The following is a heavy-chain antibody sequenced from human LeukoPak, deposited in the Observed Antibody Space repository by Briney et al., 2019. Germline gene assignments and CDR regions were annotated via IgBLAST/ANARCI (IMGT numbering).Heavy chain of an antibody. J-gene: IGHJ4*02. CDR2: INQDGSEK. Sequence: GGSLRLSCAASGFTFSSYWMSWVRQAPGKGLEWVANINQDGSEKYYVDSVKGRFTISRDNAKNSLYLQMNSLRAEDTAVYYCARDWVEVLWFGELSEGYYFDYWGQGTLVTVSS. D-gene: IGHD3-10*01. CDR3: ARDWVEVLWFGELSEGYYFDY. V-gene: IGHV3-7*01. CDR1: GFTFSSYW.